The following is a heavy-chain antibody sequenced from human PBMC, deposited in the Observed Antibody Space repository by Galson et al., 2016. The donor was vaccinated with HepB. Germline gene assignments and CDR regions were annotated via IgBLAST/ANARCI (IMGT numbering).Heavy chain of an antibody. Sequence: SLRLSCAASEFTFIDHPMHWVRQAPGKGLEWVAVISYDGSNTYYADSVEGRFTISRDNSRNTLWLQMNSLRAEDTAVYFCATARNHHYDDFWSPPSGSWGQGTLVTVSS. CDR2: ISYDGSNT. J-gene: IGHJ5*02. CDR1: EFTFIDHP. V-gene: IGHV3-30-3*01. D-gene: IGHD3-3*01. CDR3: ATARNHHYDDFWSPPSGS.